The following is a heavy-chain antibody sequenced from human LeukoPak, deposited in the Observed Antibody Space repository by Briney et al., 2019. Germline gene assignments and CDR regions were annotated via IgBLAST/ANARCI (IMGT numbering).Heavy chain of an antibody. J-gene: IGHJ4*02. CDR1: GFIFSSYS. D-gene: IGHD1-26*01. V-gene: IGHV3-21*01. CDR2: ISSSSTYI. Sequence: PGGSLRLSCAASGFIFSSYSMNWVRQAPGKGLEWVSSISSSSTYIYYADSVKGRFTISRDNAENSLYLQMNSLRAEDTAVYYCAREGGYPGDYWGQGTLVTVSS. CDR3: AREGGYPGDY.